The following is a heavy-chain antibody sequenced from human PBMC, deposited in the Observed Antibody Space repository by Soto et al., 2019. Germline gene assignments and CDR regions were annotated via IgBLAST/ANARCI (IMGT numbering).Heavy chain of an antibody. CDR2: IYSSGAT. CDR1: GGSIGGFY. D-gene: IGHD2-21*01. Sequence: SETLSLTCTVAGGSIGGFYWSWVRQPAGKGLEWIGRIYSSGATKYNPSLRNRVTMSVDTSTDQYSLNLASMTAADTAVYFCARGPFCGNDCYFDVWGQGTQVTSPQ. CDR3: ARGPFCGNDCYFDV. J-gene: IGHJ2*01. V-gene: IGHV4-4*07.